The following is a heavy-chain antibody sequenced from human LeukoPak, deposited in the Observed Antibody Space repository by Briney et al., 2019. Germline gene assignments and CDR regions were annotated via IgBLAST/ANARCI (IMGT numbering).Heavy chain of an antibody. CDR1: GGSISSYY. J-gene: IGHJ4*02. CDR3: ARGGGYSGYDLDY. D-gene: IGHD5-12*01. Sequence: NTSETLSLTCTVSGGSISSYYWSWIRQPPGKGLEWIGYIYYSGSTNYNPSLKSRVTISVDTSKNQFSLKLSSVTAADTAVYYCARGGGYSGYDLDYWGQGTLVTVSS. V-gene: IGHV4-59*01. CDR2: IYYSGST.